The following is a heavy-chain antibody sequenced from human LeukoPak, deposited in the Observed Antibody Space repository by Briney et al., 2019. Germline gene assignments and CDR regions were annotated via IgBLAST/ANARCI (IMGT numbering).Heavy chain of an antibody. V-gene: IGHV3-74*01. Sequence: PGGSLRLSCAASGFTFSYHWMHWVRQAPGKGLEWVSHINSDGTSTTYADSVKGRLTISRDNAKNTLYLQMDSLRADDTVMYHCARGTGSYYSLGYWGQGTLVTVSS. CDR1: GFTFSYHW. D-gene: IGHD1-26*01. CDR2: INSDGTST. J-gene: IGHJ4*02. CDR3: ARGTGSYYSLGY.